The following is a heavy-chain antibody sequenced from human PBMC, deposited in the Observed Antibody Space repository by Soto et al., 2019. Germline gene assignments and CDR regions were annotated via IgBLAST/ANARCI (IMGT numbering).Heavy chain of an antibody. Sequence: GASVKVSCKASGGTFGNSAISWVRQAPGQGLEWMGGIIPIFGTANYAQKFQGRVTITADESTSTAYMELSSLRSEDTAVYYCARAYYYDSSGYYNWFDPWGQGTLVTVS. CDR3: ARAYYYDSSGYYNWFDP. V-gene: IGHV1-69*13. D-gene: IGHD3-22*01. CDR2: IIPIFGTA. J-gene: IGHJ5*02. CDR1: GGTFGNSA.